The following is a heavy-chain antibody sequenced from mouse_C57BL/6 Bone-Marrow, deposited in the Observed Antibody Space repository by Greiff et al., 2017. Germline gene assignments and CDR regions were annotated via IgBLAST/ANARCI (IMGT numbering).Heavy chain of an antibody. D-gene: IGHD2-4*01. Sequence: QVQLQQPGAELVKPGASVKLSCKASGYTFTSYWMHWVKQRPGRGLEWIGRIDPNSGGTKYNEKFKSKATLTVDKPSSTAYMQLSSLTSEDSAVYYCARSRIFYYDYDEDYYYAMDYWGQGTSVTVSS. V-gene: IGHV1-72*01. CDR1: GYTFTSYW. CDR2: IDPNSGGT. J-gene: IGHJ4*01. CDR3: ARSRIFYYDYDEDYYYAMDY.